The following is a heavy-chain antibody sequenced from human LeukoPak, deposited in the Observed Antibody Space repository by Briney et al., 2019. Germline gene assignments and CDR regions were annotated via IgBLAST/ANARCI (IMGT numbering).Heavy chain of an antibody. V-gene: IGHV1-8*03. CDR2: MNPNSGNT. CDR3: ARRTRTSFDY. Sequence: ASVKVSCKASGYTFTSYDINWVRQASGQGLEWMGWMNPNSGNTGYAQKFQGRVTISRNTSISTAYMELSSLRSEDTAVYYCARRTRTSFDYWGQGTLVTVSS. J-gene: IGHJ4*02. CDR1: GYTFTSYD. D-gene: IGHD1-7*01.